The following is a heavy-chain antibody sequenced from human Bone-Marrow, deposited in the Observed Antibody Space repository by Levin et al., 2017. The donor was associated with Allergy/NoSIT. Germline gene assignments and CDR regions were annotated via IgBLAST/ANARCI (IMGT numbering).Heavy chain of an antibody. J-gene: IGHJ5*02. CDR1: GFTFSSYA. Sequence: GGSLRLSCAASGFTFSSYAMHWVRQAPGKGLEWVAVISYDGTNKYYADSVKGRFTISRDNSKNTLYLQMNSLRAEDTAVYYCARGIVVVVAATSNWFDPWGQGTLVTVSS. V-gene: IGHV3-30-3*01. CDR3: ARGIVVVVAATSNWFDP. CDR2: ISYDGTNK. D-gene: IGHD2-15*01.